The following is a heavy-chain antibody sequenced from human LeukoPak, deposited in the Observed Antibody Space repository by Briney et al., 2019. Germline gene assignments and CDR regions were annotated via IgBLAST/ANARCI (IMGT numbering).Heavy chain of an antibody. Sequence: GASVKVSCKTSGDTFNNYAFSWVRQAPGQWLEWMGGIIHVFGTPNYAQKFQGRVTISTDDLKTTAYLELSNLRSEDTAVYYCAGGATRRFDYWGQGTLVTVSP. CDR3: AGGATRRFDY. V-gene: IGHV1-69*05. CDR1: GDTFNNYA. J-gene: IGHJ4*02. D-gene: IGHD1-26*01. CDR2: IIHVFGTP.